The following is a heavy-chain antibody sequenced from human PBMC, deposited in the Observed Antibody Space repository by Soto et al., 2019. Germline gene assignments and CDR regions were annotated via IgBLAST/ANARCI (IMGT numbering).Heavy chain of an antibody. CDR3: ARVQAASSWFDP. V-gene: IGHV4-59*01. Sequence: KPSETLSLTCTVSGGSIFSSYWTWIRQPPGKGLEWIGNVYYSGSTNYNPSLKSRITISVDTSKNQFSLNLSSVTAADTAVYYCARVQAASSWFDPWGQGTLVTVSS. J-gene: IGHJ5*02. CDR1: GGSIFSSY. CDR2: VYYSGST. D-gene: IGHD2-15*01.